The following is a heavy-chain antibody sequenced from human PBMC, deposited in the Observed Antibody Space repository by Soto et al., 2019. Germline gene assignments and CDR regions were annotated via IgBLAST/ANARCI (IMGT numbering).Heavy chain of an antibody. CDR1: GFTVSSYG. CDR3: AKETVGYYYYGMDV. CDR2: ISYDGSNK. Sequence: GGSLRLSCAASGFTVSSYGMHWVRQAPGKGLEWVAVISYDGSNKYYADSVKGRFTISRDNSKNTLYLQMNSLRAEGTAVYYCAKETVGYYYYGMDVWGQGTTVTVSS. V-gene: IGHV3-30*18. J-gene: IGHJ6*02. D-gene: IGHD2-15*01.